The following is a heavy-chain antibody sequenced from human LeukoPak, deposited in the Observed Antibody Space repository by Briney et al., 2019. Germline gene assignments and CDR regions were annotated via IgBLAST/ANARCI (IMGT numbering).Heavy chain of an antibody. D-gene: IGHD2/OR15-2a*01. J-gene: IGHJ3*02. Sequence: PWGSLRLSCAASTFTFSNYWMSWVRQAPGKGLEWVANIKEDGTEKDYVDSVKGRFTISRDNAKNSLYLQMNSLRAEDTAVYYCAAISNLAFDIWGQGTMVTVSS. V-gene: IGHV3-7*03. CDR2: IKEDGTEK. CDR1: TFTFSNYW. CDR3: AAISNLAFDI.